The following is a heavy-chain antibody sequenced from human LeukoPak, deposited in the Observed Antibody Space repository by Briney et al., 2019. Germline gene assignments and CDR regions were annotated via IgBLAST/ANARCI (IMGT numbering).Heavy chain of an antibody. J-gene: IGHJ2*01. V-gene: IGHV3-30*02. CDR3: AKDPSTFLTTGWYFDL. CDR2: IRYDGSNK. Sequence: GGSLRLSCAASGFTFSSYGMHWVRQAPGKGLKWVAFIRYDGSNKYYADSVKGRFTISRDNSKSTLYLQMSSLRAVDTAIYYCAKDPSTFLTTGWYFDLWGRGTLVTVSS. D-gene: IGHD4-17*01. CDR1: GFTFSSYG.